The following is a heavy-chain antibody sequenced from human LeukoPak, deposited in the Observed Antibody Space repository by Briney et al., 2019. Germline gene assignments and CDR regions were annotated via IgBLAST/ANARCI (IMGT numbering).Heavy chain of an antibody. CDR2: IYSGGST. D-gene: IGHD4-17*01. V-gene: IGHV3-66*01. Sequence: PGGSLRLSCAASGFTVSSNYMSWVRQAPGKGLEGVSVIYSGGSTYYADSVKGRFTISRDNSKNTLYLQMNSLRAEDTAVYYCAKTLHYGHYGKFDYWGQGTLVTVSS. J-gene: IGHJ4*02. CDR1: GFTVSSNY. CDR3: AKTLHYGHYGKFDY.